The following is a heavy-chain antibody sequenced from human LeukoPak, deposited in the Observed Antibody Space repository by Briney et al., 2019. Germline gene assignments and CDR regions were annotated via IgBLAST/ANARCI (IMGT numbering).Heavy chain of an antibody. D-gene: IGHD3-9*01. J-gene: IGHJ3*02. CDR3: ARPWILTGYVGAFEI. CDR2: INYSGST. V-gene: IGHV4-39*01. CDR1: GGSISSSSYY. Sequence: SETLSLTCTVSGGSISSSSYYWGWIRRPPGKGLEWIGSINYSGSTYYNPSLKSRVTISVDTSKNQFSLKLSSVTAADTAVYYCARPWILTGYVGAFEIWGQGTMVTVS.